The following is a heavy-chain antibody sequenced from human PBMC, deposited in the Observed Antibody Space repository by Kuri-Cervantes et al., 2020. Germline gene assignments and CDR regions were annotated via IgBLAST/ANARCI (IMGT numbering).Heavy chain of an antibody. Sequence: GGSLRLSCAASGFTFSSYDMHWVRQATGKGLEWVSAIGTAGDTYYPGSVKGRFTISRENAKNSLYLQMNSLRAGDTAVYYCARNQGVNGWVNWFDPWGQGTLVTVSS. CDR2: IGTAGDT. J-gene: IGHJ5*02. CDR1: GFTFSSYD. D-gene: IGHD6-19*01. V-gene: IGHV3-13*01. CDR3: ARNQGVNGWVNWFDP.